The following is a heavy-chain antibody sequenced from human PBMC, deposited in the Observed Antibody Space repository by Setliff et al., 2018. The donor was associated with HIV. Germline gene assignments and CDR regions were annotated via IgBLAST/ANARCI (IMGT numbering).Heavy chain of an antibody. CDR2: IYFTGIT. J-gene: IGHJ6*04. Sequence: SETLSLTCSVSGASITSKTHYWGWIRRPPGKGLEWIGSIYFTGITADNPSLKSRLSISVDTSNNRFSLRVEDTAVYFCRLPLFDSVTDVNYQPQDVWGKGTTVTVSS. D-gene: IGHD4-4*01. V-gene: IGHV4-39*07. CDR1: GASITSKTHY. CDR3: DSVTDVNYQPQDV.